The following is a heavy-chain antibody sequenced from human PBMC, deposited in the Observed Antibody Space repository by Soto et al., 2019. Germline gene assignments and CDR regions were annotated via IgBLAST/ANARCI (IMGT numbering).Heavy chain of an antibody. CDR2: IKQDGSEK. D-gene: IGHD2-15*01. V-gene: IGHV3-7*01. CDR1: GFTFSSYW. CDR3: ARLSSEGGGNSYYRNFDS. Sequence: EVQLVESGGGLVQPGGSLRVSCAASGFTFSSYWMSWVRQAPGKGLEWVANIKQDGSEKKYVDSVKGRFTISRDNAKNSLYLHMNSLRAEDTAVYYCARLSSEGGGNSYYRNFDSWGQGTLVTVSS. J-gene: IGHJ4*02.